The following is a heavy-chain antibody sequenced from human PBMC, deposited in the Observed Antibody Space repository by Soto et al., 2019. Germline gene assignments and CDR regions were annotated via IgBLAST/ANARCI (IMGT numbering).Heavy chain of an antibody. CDR1: GGSISSSSYY. CDR2: IYYSGST. V-gene: IGHV4-39*01. J-gene: IGHJ6*02. Sequence: QLQLQESGPGLVKPSETLSLTCTVSGGSISSSSYYWGWIRQPPGKGLEWIGSIYYSGSTYYNPSLKSRVTISVDTSKNQFSLKLSSVTAADTAVYYCARHAYYDSSGVDVWGQGTTVTVSS. D-gene: IGHD3-22*01. CDR3: ARHAYYDSSGVDV.